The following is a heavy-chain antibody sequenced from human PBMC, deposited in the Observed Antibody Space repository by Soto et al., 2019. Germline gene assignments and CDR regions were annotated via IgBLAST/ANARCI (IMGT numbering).Heavy chain of an antibody. CDR2: IWNDGSNK. Sequence: GGSLRLSCETSGFTFTTYGLHWVRQAPGKGLEWVAVIWNDGSNKYYADSVKGRFTISRDNSKNTVYLQMNSLRAEDTAVYYCAKDARGVKIAAVSWFDPWGQGTLVTVSS. D-gene: IGHD6-13*01. J-gene: IGHJ5*02. CDR3: AKDARGVKIAAVSWFDP. V-gene: IGHV3-33*06. CDR1: GFTFTTYG.